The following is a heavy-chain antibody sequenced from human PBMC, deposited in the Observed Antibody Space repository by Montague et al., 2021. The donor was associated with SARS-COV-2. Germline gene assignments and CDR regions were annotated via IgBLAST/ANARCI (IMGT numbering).Heavy chain of an antibody. CDR1: GFSLSTSGMC. CDR2: IDWDDDK. Sequence: PVLVKPTQTLTLTCTFSGFSLSTSGMCVSWIRQPPGKALEWLARIDWDDDKYYSTSLKTRLTISKDTSKNQVVLTMTNMDPVDAATYYCARMRIAAAGSPSDIWGQGTMVTVSS. V-gene: IGHV2-70*11. CDR3: ARMRIAAAGSPSDI. D-gene: IGHD6-13*01. J-gene: IGHJ3*02.